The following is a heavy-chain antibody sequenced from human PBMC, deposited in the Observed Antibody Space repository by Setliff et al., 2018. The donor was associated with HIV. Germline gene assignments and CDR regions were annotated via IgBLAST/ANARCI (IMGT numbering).Heavy chain of an antibody. CDR2: VYYSGST. CDR3: ARHITGGLAAPVWFDP. V-gene: IGHV4-39*01. Sequence: SETLSLTCSVSGGSIEFSSYYWGWIRQPPGKGLEWIGSVYYSGSTYYNPSLKSRLTISLDTSQDHFSLKLTSVTAADTAVYYWARHITGGLAAPVWFDPWGQGTLVTVSS. D-gene: IGHD6-13*01. CDR1: GGSIEFSSYY. J-gene: IGHJ5*02.